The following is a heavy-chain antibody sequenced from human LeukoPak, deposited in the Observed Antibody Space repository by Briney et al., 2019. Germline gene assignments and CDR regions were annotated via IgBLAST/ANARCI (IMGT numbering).Heavy chain of an antibody. D-gene: IGHD2-21*01. CDR3: ARDQDMGIIGYFFDY. Sequence: GGSLRLSCAASGFSVSSNYMSWVRQAPGKGLEWVSVIYRDGSTYYADSVKGRFTISRDTSKNTVYLQMNSLRAEDTAVYYCARDQDMGIIGYFFDYWGQGTLVTVSS. J-gene: IGHJ4*02. CDR2: IYRDGST. CDR1: GFSVSSNY. V-gene: IGHV3-53*01.